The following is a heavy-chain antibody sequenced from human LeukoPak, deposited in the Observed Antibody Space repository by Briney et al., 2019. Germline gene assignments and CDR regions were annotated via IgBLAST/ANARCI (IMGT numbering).Heavy chain of an antibody. J-gene: IGHJ4*02. CDR3: ARVDYGDYGFDY. Sequence: GGSLRLSCAASGFTFSRDSMNWVRQAPGKGLEWVSSISSSSTYIYYADSVKGRFTISRDNAKNSLHLQMNSLRAEDTAVYYCARVDYGDYGFDYWGQGTLVTVSS. CDR1: GFTFSRDS. D-gene: IGHD4-17*01. CDR2: ISSSSTYI. V-gene: IGHV3-21*01.